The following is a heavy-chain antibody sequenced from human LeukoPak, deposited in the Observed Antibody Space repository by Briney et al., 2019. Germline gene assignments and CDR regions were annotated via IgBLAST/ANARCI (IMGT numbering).Heavy chain of an antibody. J-gene: IGHJ4*02. D-gene: IGHD1-7*01. CDR3: ARDNRYNWNYFGGKYFDY. Sequence: ASVKVSCKASGYTFSGYYMHWVRQAPGQGLEWMGWINPNSGGTNYAQKFQGRITRTRDTSISTAYMELSRLRSDDTAVYYCARDNRYNWNYFGGKYFDYWGQGTLVTVSS. CDR1: GYTFSGYY. V-gene: IGHV1-2*02. CDR2: INPNSGGT.